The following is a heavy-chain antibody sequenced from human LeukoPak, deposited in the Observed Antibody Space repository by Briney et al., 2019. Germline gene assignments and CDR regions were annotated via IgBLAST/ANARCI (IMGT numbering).Heavy chain of an antibody. CDR2: INSDGSST. V-gene: IGHV3-74*01. Sequence: GGSLRLSCAASGFTFSSYWMHRVRQAPGKGLVWVSRINSDGSSTSYADSVKGRFTISRDNAKNSLYLQMNSLRAEDTALYYCAKDFGSYLALCDYWGQGTLVTVSS. CDR1: GFTFSSYW. D-gene: IGHD1-26*01. J-gene: IGHJ4*02. CDR3: AKDFGSYLALCDY.